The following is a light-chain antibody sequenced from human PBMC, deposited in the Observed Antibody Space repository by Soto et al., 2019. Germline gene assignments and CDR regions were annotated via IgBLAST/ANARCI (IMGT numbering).Light chain of an antibody. CDR1: SSNIGAGYD. CDR3: QSYDSSLSRV. J-gene: IGLJ2*01. V-gene: IGLV1-40*01. CDR2: GNS. Sequence: QSVLTQPPSVSGAPGQRVTISCTGSSSNIGAGYDVHWYQQLPGTAPKLLIYGNSNRPSGVPDRFSGSKSGTSASLAITGXXAXXXADYYCQSYDSSLSRVFGGGTKVTV.